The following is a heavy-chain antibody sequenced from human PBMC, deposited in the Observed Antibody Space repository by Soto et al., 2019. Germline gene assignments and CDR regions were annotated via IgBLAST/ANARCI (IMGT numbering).Heavy chain of an antibody. D-gene: IGHD5-12*01. V-gene: IGHV3-33*01. CDR3: ARGREKWPQGYLDY. CDR2: IWNDGVNK. J-gene: IGHJ4*02. CDR1: GFTLSSFG. Sequence: QMQLVESGGGVVQPGRSLRLSCAASGFTLSSFGMHWVRQAPGKGLEWVAVIWNDGVNKYYVDSVRGRFTISRDASKNTLYLQMNSLRAEDTAVYYCARGREKWPQGYLDYWGQGTLVTVSS.